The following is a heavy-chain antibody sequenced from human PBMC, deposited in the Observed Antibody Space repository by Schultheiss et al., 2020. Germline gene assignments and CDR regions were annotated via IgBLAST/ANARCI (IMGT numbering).Heavy chain of an antibody. D-gene: IGHD3-16*02. J-gene: IGHJ5*02. CDR1: GFTFSTYA. V-gene: IGHV3-30-3*01. CDR3: ARDPRPIVSHWFDP. Sequence: GGSLRLSCAASGFTFSTYAMSWIRQAPGKGLEWVAVISYDGSNKYYADSVKGRFTISRDNSKNTLYLQMNSLRAEDTAVYYCARDPRPIVSHWFDPWGQGTLVNAYS. CDR2: ISYDGSNK.